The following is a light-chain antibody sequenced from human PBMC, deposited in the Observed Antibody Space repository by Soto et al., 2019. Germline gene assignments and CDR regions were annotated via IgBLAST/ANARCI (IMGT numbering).Light chain of an antibody. CDR1: QSVSSN. V-gene: IGKV3-15*01. CDR2: GAS. Sequence: EIVLTQSPGTLSLSPGERATLSCRASQSVSSNLAWYQQKPGQGPRLLIYGASTRAAATPARFSGSGSGTEFTLTISSLQSEDFAVYYCQQYNSWWGLSFGPGTKVDIK. J-gene: IGKJ3*01. CDR3: QQYNSWWGLS.